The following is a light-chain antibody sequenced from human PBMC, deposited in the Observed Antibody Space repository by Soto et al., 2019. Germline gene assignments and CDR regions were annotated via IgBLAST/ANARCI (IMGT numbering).Light chain of an antibody. CDR3: SSYASSMANV. V-gene: IGLV2-14*01. J-gene: IGLJ1*01. Sequence: QSALTQPASVSGSPGQSITISCTGTSSDVGGYKYVSWYQQHPGKAPKLMIYEVSNRPSGVSNRFSASKSGNTASLTISGLQAEDEADYYCSSYASSMANVFGTGTQLTVL. CDR2: EVS. CDR1: SSDVGGYKY.